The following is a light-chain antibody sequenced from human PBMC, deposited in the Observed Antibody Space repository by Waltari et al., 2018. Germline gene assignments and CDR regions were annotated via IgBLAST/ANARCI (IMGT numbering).Light chain of an antibody. V-gene: IGLV2-23*02. CDR3: CSYVTGDTWV. J-gene: IGLJ3*02. Sequence: QSALTQPASVSGSPGQSITIPCTGSRSDVGTYKFVSWYQQHPGKAPKLMIYEINQRPSGISNRFSGSKFGNTAVLTISGLQTDDEADYYCCSYVTGDTWVFGGGTRVAVL. CDR1: RSDVGTYKF. CDR2: EIN.